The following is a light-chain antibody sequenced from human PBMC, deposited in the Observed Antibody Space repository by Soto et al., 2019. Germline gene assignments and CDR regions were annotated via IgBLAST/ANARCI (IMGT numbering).Light chain of an antibody. V-gene: IGKV3-20*01. CDR3: QQYGSSPIT. CDR2: GAS. CDR1: QSVNSH. Sequence: EIVLTQSPGTLSLSPGERATLSCSASQSVNSHLAWYQQKPGQAPRLLIYGASSRATGIPDRFSGSGSGTDFTLTISRLEPEDFAVYYCQQYGSSPITCGQGTRREIK. J-gene: IGKJ5*01.